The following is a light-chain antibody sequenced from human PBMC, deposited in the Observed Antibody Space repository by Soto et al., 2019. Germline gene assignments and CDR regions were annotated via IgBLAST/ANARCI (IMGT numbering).Light chain of an antibody. CDR2: DAS. J-gene: IGKJ4*01. CDR3: EQYHEWPLT. Sequence: ETVMTQSPGTLSVSPGEGATLSCRASQSVSSNLAWYQQKPGQAPRLLIYDASTRATGIPARFSGSGSGTEFTLTISSLQSEDVAVYYCEQYHEWPLTFGGGTEVELK. CDR1: QSVSSN. V-gene: IGKV3D-15*01.